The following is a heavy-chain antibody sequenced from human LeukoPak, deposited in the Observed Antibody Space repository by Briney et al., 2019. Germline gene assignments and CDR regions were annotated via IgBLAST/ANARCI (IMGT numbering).Heavy chain of an antibody. D-gene: IGHD2-2*01. V-gene: IGHV3-11*04. CDR3: AGGVSGDIVVVPAAPSPFYYSYMDV. Sequence: PGGSLRLSCAASGFTFSDYDMSWIRQAPGKGLEWVSYICSSGSTIYYADSVKGRFTISRYNAKNSLYLHMNSLIAEDTAVYYCAGGVSGDIVVVPAAPSPFYYSYMDVWGKGTTVTISS. J-gene: IGHJ6*03. CDR2: ICSSGSTI. CDR1: GFTFSDYD.